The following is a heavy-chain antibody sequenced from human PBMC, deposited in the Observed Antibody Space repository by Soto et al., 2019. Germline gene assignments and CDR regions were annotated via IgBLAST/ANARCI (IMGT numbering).Heavy chain of an antibody. Sequence: QITLKESGPTLVKPTQTLTLTCTFSGFSLSTSGGGVGWIRQPPGKALEWLALIYWDDDKRYSPSLKSSLTITKHTSKNQDVLTMTNMDPVDTSTYYCAHVYGGYDNFDYWGQGTLVTVSS. CDR1: GFSLSTSGGG. CDR2: IYWDDDK. J-gene: IGHJ4*02. D-gene: IGHD5-12*01. V-gene: IGHV2-5*02. CDR3: AHVYGGYDNFDY.